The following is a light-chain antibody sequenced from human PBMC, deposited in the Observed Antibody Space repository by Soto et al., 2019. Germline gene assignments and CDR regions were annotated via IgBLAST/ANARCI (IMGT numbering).Light chain of an antibody. CDR3: QQANSFPQT. Sequence: DVHMTQSPSSVSASLGDRVTITCRASQGISRWLAWYQQKPGKAPKLLIYAASNLQSGVPSRFSGSGSGTDFTLTINSLQPEDFATYYCQQANSFPQTFGGGTKVEIK. CDR1: QGISRW. CDR2: AAS. J-gene: IGKJ4*01. V-gene: IGKV1-12*01.